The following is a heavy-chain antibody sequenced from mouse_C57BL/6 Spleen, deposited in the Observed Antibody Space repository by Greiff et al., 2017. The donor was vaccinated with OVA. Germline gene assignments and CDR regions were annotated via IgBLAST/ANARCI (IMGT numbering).Heavy chain of an antibody. D-gene: IGHD1-1*01. J-gene: IGHJ1*03. V-gene: IGHV1-53*01. CDR1: GYTFTSYW. CDR3: TNYGSSYRYFDV. CDR2: INPSNGGT. Sequence: QVQLQQPGTELVKPGASVKLSCKASGYTFTSYWMHWVKQRPGQGLEWIGNINPSNGGTNYNEKFKSKATMTVDKSSSTAYMQLSSLTSEDSAVYYCTNYGSSYRYFDVWGTGTTVTVSS.